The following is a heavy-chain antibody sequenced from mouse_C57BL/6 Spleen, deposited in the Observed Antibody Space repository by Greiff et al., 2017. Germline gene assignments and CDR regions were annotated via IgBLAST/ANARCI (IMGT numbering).Heavy chain of an antibody. CDR1: GYTFTDYE. Sequence: LVESGAELVRPGASVTLSCKASGYTFTDYEMHWVKQTPVHGLEWIGAIDPETGGTAYNQKFKGKAILTADKSSSTAYMELRSLTSEDSAVYYCTRLGRYTFDVWGTGTTVTVSS. CDR2: IDPETGGT. V-gene: IGHV1-15*01. J-gene: IGHJ1*03. CDR3: TRLGRYTFDV. D-gene: IGHD1-1*01.